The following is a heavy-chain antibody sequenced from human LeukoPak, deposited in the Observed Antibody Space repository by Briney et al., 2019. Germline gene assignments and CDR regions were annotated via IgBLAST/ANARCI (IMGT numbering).Heavy chain of an antibody. V-gene: IGHV3-33*01. D-gene: IGHD6-13*01. CDR3: ARDGSSWTSGYYYGMDV. CDR1: GFTFSSYG. Sequence: PGGSLRLSCAASGFTFSSYGMHWVRQAPGKGLEWVAVIWYDGSNKYYADSVKGRFTISRGNSKNTLYLQMNSLRAEDTAVYYCARDGSSWTSGYYYGMDVWGQGTTVTVSS. J-gene: IGHJ6*02. CDR2: IWYDGSNK.